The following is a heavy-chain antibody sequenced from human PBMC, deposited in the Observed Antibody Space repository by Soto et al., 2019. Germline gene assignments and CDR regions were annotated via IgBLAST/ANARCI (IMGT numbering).Heavy chain of an antibody. CDR3: ARGVPGYSSGWYVRHFDL. CDR1: GYTFTSYY. Sequence: ASVKVSCKASGYTFTSYYMHRVRQAPGQGLEWMGIINPSGGSTSYAQKFQGRVTMTRDTSTSTVYMELSSLRSEDTAVYYCARGVPGYSSGWYVRHFDLWGRGTLVTVSS. J-gene: IGHJ2*01. D-gene: IGHD6-19*01. V-gene: IGHV1-46*01. CDR2: INPSGGST.